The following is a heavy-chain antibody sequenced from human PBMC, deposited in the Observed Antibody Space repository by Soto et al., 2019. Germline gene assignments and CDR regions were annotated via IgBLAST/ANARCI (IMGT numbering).Heavy chain of an antibody. D-gene: IGHD2-15*01. CDR3: ARSPLGYCSGGSCSDYYFDY. CDR2: IYPDDSDT. Sequence: PGESLKISSEGSGYSFTSYWIGWVRQMPGEGLEWMGIIYPDDSDTRYSPSFQGQVTISADKSITTAYLQWSSLKASDTAMYYCARSPLGYCSGGSCSDYYFDYWGQGTLVTVSS. V-gene: IGHV5-51*01. CDR1: GYSFTSYW. J-gene: IGHJ4*02.